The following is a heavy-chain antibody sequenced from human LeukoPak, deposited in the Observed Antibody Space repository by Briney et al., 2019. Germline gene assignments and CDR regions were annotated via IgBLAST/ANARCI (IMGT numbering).Heavy chain of an antibody. V-gene: IGHV4-59*01. CDR3: ARSGSWTLNFDS. CDR2: ISYIGST. CDR1: GFTFSSYS. J-gene: IGHJ4*02. Sequence: GSLRLSCAASGFTFSSYSMNWIRQPPGKGLEWIGYISYIGSTNYSPSLKSRVTISVDTSKNQFSLKVSSVTAADTAVYYCARSGSWTLNFDSWGQGTLVTVSS. D-gene: IGHD6-13*01.